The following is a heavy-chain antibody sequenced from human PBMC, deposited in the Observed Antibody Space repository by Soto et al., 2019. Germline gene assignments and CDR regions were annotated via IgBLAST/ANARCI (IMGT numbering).Heavy chain of an antibody. Sequence: QVQLVQSGAEVKKPGASVKVSCKASGYTFTSYDINWVRQATGQGLEWMGWANPNSGNTGYEQKFQGRVTMTRNTSITTAYMELSSLRSEDTAVYYCARRYSSSWYGHHGMDVWGQGTTVTVSS. D-gene: IGHD6-13*01. V-gene: IGHV1-8*01. J-gene: IGHJ6*02. CDR1: GYTFTSYD. CDR3: ARRYSSSWYGHHGMDV. CDR2: ANPNSGNT.